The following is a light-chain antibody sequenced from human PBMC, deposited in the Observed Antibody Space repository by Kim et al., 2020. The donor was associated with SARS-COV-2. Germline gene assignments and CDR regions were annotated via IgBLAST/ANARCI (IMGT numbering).Light chain of an antibody. CDR1: QRISSY. V-gene: IGKV3-11*01. CDR2: EAS. CDR3: QQLSNWPT. Sequence: WLSPGERAARVCRAAQRISSYLAGYQQKPDQAPRLLIYEASNRDTGIPARFSGSGSGTDFTLTISSLEPKEFAVNYCQQLSNWPTFGGGTKVYSK. J-gene: IGKJ4*01.